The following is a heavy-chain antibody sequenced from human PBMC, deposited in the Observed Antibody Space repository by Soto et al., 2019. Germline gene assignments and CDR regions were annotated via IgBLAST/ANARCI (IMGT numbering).Heavy chain of an antibody. CDR3: ARGIAAAGTFWFDP. V-gene: IGHV4-59*01. J-gene: IGHJ5*02. Sequence: SETLSLTCTVSGGSISSYYWNWIRQPPGKGLEWIGCIYYSGSTNYNPSLKSRVTISVDTSKNQFSLKLSSGTAADTAVYYCARGIAAAGTFWFDPWGQGTLVTVSS. CDR1: GGSISSYY. CDR2: IYYSGST. D-gene: IGHD6-13*01.